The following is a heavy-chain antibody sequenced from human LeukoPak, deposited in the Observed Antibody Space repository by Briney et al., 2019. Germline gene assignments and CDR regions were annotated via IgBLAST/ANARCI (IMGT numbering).Heavy chain of an antibody. CDR1: GYTLTELS. Sequence: GASVKVSCKVSGYTLTELSMHWVRQAPGKGLEWMGGFDPEDGETIYAQKFQGRVTMTEDTSTDTAYMELSSLRSEDTAVYYCATAPARPPMVRGGPLDAFDIWGQGTMVTVSS. D-gene: IGHD3-10*01. CDR3: ATAPARPPMVRGGPLDAFDI. V-gene: IGHV1-24*01. J-gene: IGHJ3*02. CDR2: FDPEDGET.